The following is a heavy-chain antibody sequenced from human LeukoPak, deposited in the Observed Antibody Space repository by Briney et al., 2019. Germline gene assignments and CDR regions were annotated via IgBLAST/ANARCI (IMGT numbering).Heavy chain of an antibody. J-gene: IGHJ6*03. V-gene: IGHV3-7*01. CDR1: GFSFRNHW. D-gene: IGHD2/OR15-2a*01. CDR3: ARGYFDYYMDV. CDR2: INQDGNEK. Sequence: GGSLRLSCAASGFSFRNHWMYWVRQAPGKGLEWVANINQDGNEKYYVGSVKGRFTVSRDNAKNSLYLQMNSLGAEDTAVYYCARGYFDYYMDVWGKGTTVTVSS.